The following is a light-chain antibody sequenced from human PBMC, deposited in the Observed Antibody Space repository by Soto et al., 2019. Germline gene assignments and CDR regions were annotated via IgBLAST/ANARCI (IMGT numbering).Light chain of an antibody. Sequence: IQMTQSPSTLSGSVLDRVTITCRASQTISSWLAWYQQKPGKAPKLLIYKASTLKSGVPSRFSGSGSGTEFTLTISSPQPDDFATYYCQHYNSYSEAFGQGTRLEIK. V-gene: IGKV1-5*03. CDR1: QTISSW. CDR2: KAS. J-gene: IGKJ5*01. CDR3: QHYNSYSEA.